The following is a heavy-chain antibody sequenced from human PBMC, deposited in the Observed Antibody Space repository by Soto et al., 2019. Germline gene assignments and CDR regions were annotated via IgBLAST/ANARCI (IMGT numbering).Heavy chain of an antibody. CDR2: IIPIFGIA. D-gene: IGHD2-2*01. Sequence: QVQLVQSGAEVKKPGSSVKVSCKASGGTFSRYSITWVRQAPGHGLEWIGRIIPIFGIASYAQKFQGRVTITAAESTSTAYMERSSLRSDDTAVYYCAREDRDREIGLVPAAIDGMDVWGQGTTVTVSS. J-gene: IGHJ6*02. CDR1: GGTFSRYS. V-gene: IGHV1-69*08. CDR3: AREDRDREIGLVPAAIDGMDV.